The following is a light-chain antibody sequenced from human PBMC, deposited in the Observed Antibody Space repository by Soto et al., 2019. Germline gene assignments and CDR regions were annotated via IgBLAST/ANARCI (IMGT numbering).Light chain of an antibody. CDR3: ATWDSSLSAAY. J-gene: IGLJ2*01. CDR2: DNN. Sequence: QSVLTQPPSVSAAPGQRVTISCSGGTSNIGNNYVSWYQQLPGTAPKLLIYDNNNRPSGIPDRFSGSKSGTSATLAITGLHTGDEADYYCATWDSSLSAAYFGGGTKLTVL. V-gene: IGLV1-51*01. CDR1: TSNIGNNY.